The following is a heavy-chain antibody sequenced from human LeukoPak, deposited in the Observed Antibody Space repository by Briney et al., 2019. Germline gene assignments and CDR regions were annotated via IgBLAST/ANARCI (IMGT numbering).Heavy chain of an antibody. D-gene: IGHD6-25*01. Sequence: GGSLRLSCAASGFTVSNNYMSWVRQAPGKGLEWVSIIYSGGSTYYADSVKGRFTISRDNSKNTLYLQMNSLRAEDTAVYYCARDPTDSDYSHAAGWGQGTLVTVSS. CDR3: ARDPTDSDYSHAAG. CDR2: IYSGGST. V-gene: IGHV3-53*01. CDR1: GFTVSNNY. J-gene: IGHJ4*02.